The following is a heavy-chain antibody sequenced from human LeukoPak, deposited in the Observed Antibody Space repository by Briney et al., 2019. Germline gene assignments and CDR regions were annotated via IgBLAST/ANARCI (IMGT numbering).Heavy chain of an antibody. Sequence: SVKVSCKASGGTFTSYAISWVRQAPGQRLEWMGRIIPILGIANYAQKFQGRVTITADKSTSTAYMELSSLRSEDTAVYYCARESRWGYDFWSGPNWFDPWGQGTLVTVSS. V-gene: IGHV1-69*04. CDR3: ARESRWGYDFWSGPNWFDP. D-gene: IGHD3-3*01. J-gene: IGHJ5*02. CDR2: IIPILGIA. CDR1: GGTFTSYA.